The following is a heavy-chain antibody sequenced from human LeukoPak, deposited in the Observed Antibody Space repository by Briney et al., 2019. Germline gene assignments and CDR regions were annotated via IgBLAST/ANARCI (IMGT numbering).Heavy chain of an antibody. CDR3: AKECNYSPGHKFDL. CDR1: GFNFNNYV. CDR2: LFVGGAST. D-gene: IGHD4-11*01. J-gene: IGHJ4*02. Sequence: HSGGSLRLSCAASGFNFNNYVMSWVRQAPGRGLEWVSVLFVGGASTLYAGSVKGRFTISGDTPKNTLYLQMNGLRAEDTAVYFCAKECNYSPGHKFDLWGQGTLVTVSS. V-gene: IGHV3-23*01.